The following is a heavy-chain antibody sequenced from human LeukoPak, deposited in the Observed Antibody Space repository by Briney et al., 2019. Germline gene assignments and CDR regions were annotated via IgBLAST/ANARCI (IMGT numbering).Heavy chain of an antibody. J-gene: IGHJ5*02. V-gene: IGHV1-69*13. CDR3: ARAEEYCSSTSCYPNWFDP. D-gene: IGHD2-2*01. Sequence: SVKVSCKASGYTFTSYYMHWVRQAPGQGLEWMGGIIPIFGTANYAQKFQGRVTITADESTSTAYMELSSLRSEDTAVYYCARAEEYCSSTSCYPNWFDPWGQGTLVTVSS. CDR1: GYTFTSYY. CDR2: IIPIFGTA.